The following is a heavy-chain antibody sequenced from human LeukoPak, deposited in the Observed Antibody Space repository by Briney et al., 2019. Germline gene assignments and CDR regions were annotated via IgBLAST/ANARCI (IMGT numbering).Heavy chain of an antibody. D-gene: IGHD3-22*01. V-gene: IGHV3-23*01. CDR1: GFTFSSYS. CDR3: ARDGGIFDSSGYYCSY. J-gene: IGHJ4*02. Sequence: GGSLRLSCAASGFTFSSYSMNWVRQAPGKGLEWVSAISGSGGSTYYADSVKGRFTISRDNSKNTLYLQMNSLRAEDTAVYYCARDGGIFDSSGYYCSYWGQGTLVTVSS. CDR2: ISGSGGST.